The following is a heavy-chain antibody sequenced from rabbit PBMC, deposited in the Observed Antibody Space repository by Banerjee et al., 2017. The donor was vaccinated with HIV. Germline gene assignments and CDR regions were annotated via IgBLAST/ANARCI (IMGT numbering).Heavy chain of an antibody. J-gene: IGHJ4*01. Sequence: TYYASWAKGRFTISKTSSTTVTLQMTSLTAADTATYFCARGVYTWTNAPYYFDLWGPGTLVTVS. D-gene: IGHD1-1*01. CDR2: T. V-gene: IGHV1S40*01. CDR3: ARGVYTWTNAPYYFDL.